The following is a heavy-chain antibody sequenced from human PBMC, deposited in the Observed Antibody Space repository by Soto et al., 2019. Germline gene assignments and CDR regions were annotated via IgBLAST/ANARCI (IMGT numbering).Heavy chain of an antibody. CDR2: IYYSGST. CDR3: ARVPTILLWFGENGRAFDI. J-gene: IGHJ3*02. CDR1: GGSISSGGYY. V-gene: IGHV4-31*03. Sequence: SETLSLTCTVSGGSISSGGYYWSWIRQHPGKGLEWIGYIYYSGSTYYNPSLKSRVTISVDTSKNQFSLKLSSVTAADTAVYYCARVPTILLWFGENGRAFDIWGQGTMVTVSS. D-gene: IGHD3-10*01.